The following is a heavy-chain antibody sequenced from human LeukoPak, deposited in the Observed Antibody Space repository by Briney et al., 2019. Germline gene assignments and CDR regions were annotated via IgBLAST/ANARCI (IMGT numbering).Heavy chain of an antibody. CDR1: GFTFSSYW. J-gene: IGHJ5*02. D-gene: IGHD3-22*01. CDR2: IKQDGSEK. V-gene: IGHV3-7*01. CDR3: ASTYYYGVWFDP. Sequence: GGSLILSCAASGFTFSSYWMTWVRQAPGKGLEWVANIKQDGSEKYYVDSVKGRFTISRDNAENSLYLQMNGRRVEDTAVYYCASTYYYGVWFDPWGQGTLVTVSS.